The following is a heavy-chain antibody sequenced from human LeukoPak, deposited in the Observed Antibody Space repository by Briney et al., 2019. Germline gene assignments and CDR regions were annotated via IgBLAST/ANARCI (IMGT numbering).Heavy chain of an antibody. D-gene: IGHD6-13*01. CDR2: ISGSGGST. Sequence: GGSLRLSCATSGFTFSSYAMNWVRQAPGKGLEWVSVISGSGGSTNYADSVKGRFTISRDNSKNTLYLQMNSLRAEDTAVYYCAKPEDRYSSPDYWGQGTLVTVSS. CDR1: GFTFSSYA. CDR3: AKPEDRYSSPDY. J-gene: IGHJ4*02. V-gene: IGHV3-23*01.